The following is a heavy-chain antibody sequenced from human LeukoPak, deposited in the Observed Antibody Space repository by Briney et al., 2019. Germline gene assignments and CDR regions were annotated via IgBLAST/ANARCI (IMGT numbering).Heavy chain of an antibody. CDR1: GGSISSYY. V-gene: IGHV4-34*01. CDR2: INHSGST. Sequence: SETLSLTCTVSGGSISSYYWSWIRQPPGKGLEWIGEINHSGSTNYNPSLKSRVTISVDTSKNQFSLKLSSVTAADTAVYYCARASNWGGLDYWGQGTLVTVSS. D-gene: IGHD7-27*01. CDR3: ARASNWGGLDY. J-gene: IGHJ4*02.